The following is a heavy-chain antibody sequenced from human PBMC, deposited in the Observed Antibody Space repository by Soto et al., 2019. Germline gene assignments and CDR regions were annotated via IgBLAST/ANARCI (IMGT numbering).Heavy chain of an antibody. CDR1: GFIFRNYA. V-gene: IGHV3-30-3*02. CDR2: MSYDGSKE. Sequence: QVQLVESGGGVVQPGRSLTLSCAASGFIFRNYAMYWVRQAPGEGLEWVVVMSYDGSKEYYPDSVKGRFTISRDNSKNTLVLPMGGLRGDGTAVYFFAEGAPPVYWGHGTLVSVCS. J-gene: IGHJ4*01. CDR3: AEGAPPVY.